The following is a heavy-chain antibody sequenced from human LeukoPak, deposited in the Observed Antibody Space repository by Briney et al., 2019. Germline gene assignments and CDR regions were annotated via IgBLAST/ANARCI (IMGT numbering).Heavy chain of an antibody. D-gene: IGHD5-18*01. J-gene: IGHJ4*02. CDR1: GFTFSSYS. Sequence: PGGSLRLSCAASGFTFSSYSMNWVRQAPGKGLEWVSSISSSSSYIYYADSVKGRFTISRDSAKNSLYLQMNSLRAEDTAVYYCARDTGVGYSYGYDYWGQGTLVTVPS. CDR3: ARDTGVGYSYGYDY. V-gene: IGHV3-21*01. CDR2: ISSSSSYI.